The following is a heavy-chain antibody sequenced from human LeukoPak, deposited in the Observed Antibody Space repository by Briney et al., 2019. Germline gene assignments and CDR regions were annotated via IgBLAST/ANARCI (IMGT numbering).Heavy chain of an antibody. CDR2: ISTSSTI. CDR1: AFTFNSYS. J-gene: IGHJ4*02. D-gene: IGHD1-26*01. V-gene: IGHV3-48*01. CDR3: ARGTDSGTSRFDY. Sequence: PGGSLRLSCAGSAFTFNSYSMNWVRQAPGKGLEWVSYISTSSTIYYADSVKGRFTISRDNAKNSLYLQMNSLRAEDTAVYYCARGTDSGTSRFDYWGQGTLVTVSS.